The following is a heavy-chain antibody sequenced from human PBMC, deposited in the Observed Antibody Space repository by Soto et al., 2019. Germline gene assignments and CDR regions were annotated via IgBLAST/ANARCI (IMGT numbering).Heavy chain of an antibody. D-gene: IGHD5-18*01. CDR3: ARDGRKQLWVGGLSAMDV. V-gene: IGHV1-18*01. Sequence: GPGVKKPGASVMVSCKASGYTFTSYGISWVRQAPGQGLEWMGWISGDNGQTTYGQKFRGRVTITTDTSTSTAYMELRSLRSDDTGVYYWARDGRKQLWVGGLSAMDVWGQGTTVTVSS. J-gene: IGHJ6*02. CDR2: ISGDNGQT. CDR1: GYTFTSYG.